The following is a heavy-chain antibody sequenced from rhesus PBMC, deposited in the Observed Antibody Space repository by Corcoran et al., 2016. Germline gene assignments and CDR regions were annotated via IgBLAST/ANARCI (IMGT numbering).Heavy chain of an antibody. V-gene: IGHV4-80*01. Sequence: QVQLQESGPGQVKPSETLSLTCGVSGGSFNSYWWSWIRQPPGKGLEWIGEINGNSGATLNTPSPKSRVTMSKDAPNSQVFRRLSSVTAADTALYYCAKRNSMDVWGRGLLVTVSS. CDR1: GGSFNSYW. D-gene: IGHD1-32*01. CDR3: AKRNSMDV. CDR2: INGNSGAT. J-gene: IGHJ5-2*02.